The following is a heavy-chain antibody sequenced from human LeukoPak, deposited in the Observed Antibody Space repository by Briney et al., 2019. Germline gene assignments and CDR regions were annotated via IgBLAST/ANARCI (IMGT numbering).Heavy chain of an antibody. CDR3: ARVVSFRGIDGAFDI. V-gene: IGHV1-46*01. CDR1: GYTFTSYY. CDR2: INPSGGST. Sequence: ASVKVSCKASGYTFTSYYMHWVRQAPGQGLEWMGIINPSGGSTSYAQKFQGRVTMTRDMSTSTVYMELSSLRSEDTAVYYCARVVSFRGIDGAFDIWGQGTMVTVSS. J-gene: IGHJ3*02. D-gene: IGHD5-24*01.